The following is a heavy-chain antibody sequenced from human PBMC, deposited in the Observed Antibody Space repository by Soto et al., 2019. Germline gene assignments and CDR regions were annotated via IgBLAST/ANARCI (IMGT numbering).Heavy chain of an antibody. J-gene: IGHJ6*03. CDR3: AKRLWFGEFLQPPDYYMDV. V-gene: IGHV3-21*02. CDR1: GFTFGRYI. D-gene: IGHD3-10*01. Sequence: EVQLVESGGGLVKPGGSLRLSCAASGFTFGRYIMSWVRQAPGRGLEWVSSINSGSNDIHYADSVKGRFTISRDNAKNSLYLQMISLRAEDTAVYYCAKRLWFGEFLQPPDYYMDVWGKGTTVTVSS. CDR2: INSGSNDI.